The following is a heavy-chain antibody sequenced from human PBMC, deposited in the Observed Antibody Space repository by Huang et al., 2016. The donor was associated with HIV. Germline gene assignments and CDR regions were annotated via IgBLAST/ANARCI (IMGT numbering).Heavy chain of an antibody. CDR2: ISARGGST. CDR1: GFTFSTYA. CDR3: AKLGVEVAVASTVGRGMDV. V-gene: IGHV3-23*01. J-gene: IGHJ6*02. Sequence: EVQLLESGGGFVQPGGSLRLSCAASGFTFSTYAMSWVRQAPGKGLELFAAISARGGSTYYADSVKGRFTINRDTSKKTLYLQMNSLRAEDTAVYYCAKLGVEVAVASTVGRGMDVWGQGTTVTVSS. D-gene: IGHD6-19*01.